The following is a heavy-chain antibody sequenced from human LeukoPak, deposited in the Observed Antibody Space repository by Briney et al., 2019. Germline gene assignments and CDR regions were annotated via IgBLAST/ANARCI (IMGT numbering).Heavy chain of an antibody. J-gene: IGHJ3*02. D-gene: IGHD6-6*01. CDR1: GFTFSTYW. Sequence: GGSLRLSCAASGFTFSTYWMHWVRQAPGKGLVWVSRINGDGSSTIYADSVKGRFTITRDNAKNTLFLQMNSLRAEDTAVYYCASLLLCFGCSTSSDSFDIWGQGTMVTVSS. CDR3: ASLLLCFGCSTSSDSFDI. CDR2: INGDGSST. V-gene: IGHV3-74*01.